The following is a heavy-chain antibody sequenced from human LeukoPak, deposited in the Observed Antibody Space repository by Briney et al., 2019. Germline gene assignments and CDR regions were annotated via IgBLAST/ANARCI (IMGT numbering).Heavy chain of an antibody. CDR3: ARFQPRRYYFDY. CDR2: IYYSGST. J-gene: IGHJ4*02. D-gene: IGHD3-16*02. CDR1: GGSISSSSYY. V-gene: IGHV4-39*07. Sequence: PSETLSLTCTVSGGSISSSSYYWGWIRQPPGKGLEWIGSIYYSGSTYHNPSLKSRVTISVDTSKNQFSLKLSSVTAADTAVYYCARFQPRRYYFDYWGQGTLVTVSS.